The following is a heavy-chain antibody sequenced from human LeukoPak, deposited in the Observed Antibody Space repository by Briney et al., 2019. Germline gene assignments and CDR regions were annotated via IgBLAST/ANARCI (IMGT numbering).Heavy chain of an antibody. V-gene: IGHV4-34*01. CDR3: ARVGGWLQLKRWGFDY. CDR1: GGSLRSYY. Sequence: SETLTLTCAVYGGSLRSYYWSWLRQSPGKGLEWIGEVSHSGTTTYNTSLKGRVIISMDASKRQFSLKVTSVTAADTAIYYCARVGGWLQLKRWGFDYWGQGTPVTVSS. D-gene: IGHD5-24*01. J-gene: IGHJ4*02. CDR2: VSHSGTT.